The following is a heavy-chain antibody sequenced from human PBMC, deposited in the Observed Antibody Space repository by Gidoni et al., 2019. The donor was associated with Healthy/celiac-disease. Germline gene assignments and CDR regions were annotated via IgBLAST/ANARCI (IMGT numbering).Heavy chain of an antibody. V-gene: IGHV4-31*03. Sequence: QVQLQESGPGLVKSSQTLSLTCTVSGGSISSGGYYWSWIRQHPGKGLEWIGYIYYSGSTYYNPSLKSRVTISVDTSKNQFSLKLSSVTAADTAVYYCAREGYYDSSGYLAFDIWGQGTMVTVSS. CDR1: GGSISSGGYY. D-gene: IGHD3-22*01. J-gene: IGHJ3*02. CDR2: IYYSGST. CDR3: AREGYYDSSGYLAFDI.